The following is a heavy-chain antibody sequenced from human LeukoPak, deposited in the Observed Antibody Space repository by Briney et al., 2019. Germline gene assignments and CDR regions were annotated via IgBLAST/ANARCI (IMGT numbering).Heavy chain of an antibody. D-gene: IGHD1-26*01. CDR3: AKGSGWEASYFYYYMDV. V-gene: IGHV3-30*18. CDR1: GISFSRHG. J-gene: IGHJ6*03. Sequence: GGSLRLSCAASGISFSRHGMNWVRQAPGKGLEWVATISYDGSDKYYADSVKGRFIISRDNSKNTLYLQMNSLRAEDTAVYFCAKGSGWEASYFYYYMDVWGKGTTVTISS. CDR2: ISYDGSDK.